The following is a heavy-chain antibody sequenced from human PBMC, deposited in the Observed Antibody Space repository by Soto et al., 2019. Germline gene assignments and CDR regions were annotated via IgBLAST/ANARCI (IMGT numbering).Heavy chain of an antibody. V-gene: IGHV4-34*01. Sequence: PSETLSLTCAVSGASVSGQYWSWIRQPPGKGLEWVGEIIPTGSTTYNPSLKSRLSFSLDTSKNHFSLNLSSVSVADTAVYYCARGGITMAWNYYYYGMDVWGQGTTGTV. J-gene: IGHJ6*02. CDR1: GASVSGQY. CDR3: ARGGITMAWNYYYYGMDV. CDR2: IIPTGST. D-gene: IGHD3-10*01.